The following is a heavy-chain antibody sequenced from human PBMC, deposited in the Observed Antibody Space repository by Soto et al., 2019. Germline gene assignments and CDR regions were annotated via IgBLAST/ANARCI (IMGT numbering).Heavy chain of an antibody. J-gene: IGHJ6*03. CDR3: ARGESIAVRQVFWYYYMDV. CDR2: INTDNDNT. V-gene: IGHV1-18*04. CDR1: GNIFSSAA. D-gene: IGHD6-6*01. Sequence: QVQLVQSAVEVKKPGASVKVSCEASGNIFSSAAISWVRQAPGGGLEWMGWINTDNDNTLYAQKFQGRITMTIDTSTSTAYMELRTLRSDDTAVYYCARGESIAVRQVFWYYYMDVWGKGTTVTVSS.